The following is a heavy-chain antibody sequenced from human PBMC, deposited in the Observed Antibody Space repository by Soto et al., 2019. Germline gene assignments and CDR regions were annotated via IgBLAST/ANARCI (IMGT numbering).Heavy chain of an antibody. CDR2: IIPIFGTA. V-gene: IGHV1-69*01. J-gene: IGHJ6*02. CDR3: ARTPPLGYCSGGSCYSHYYYYYGMDV. D-gene: IGHD2-15*01. CDR1: GGTFSSYA. Sequence: QVQLVQSGAEVKKPGSSVKVSCKASGGTFSSYAISWVRQAPGQGLEWMGGIIPIFGTANYAQKFQGRVTITADESTCTAYMELSSMRSEDTAVYYCARTPPLGYCSGGSCYSHYYYYYGMDVWGQGTTVTVSS.